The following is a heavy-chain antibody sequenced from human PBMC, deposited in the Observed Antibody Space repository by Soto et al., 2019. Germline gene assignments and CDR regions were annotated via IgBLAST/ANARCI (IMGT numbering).Heavy chain of an antibody. CDR3: ANRIFVYWAPHCCLDF. J-gene: IGHJ4*02. D-gene: IGHD2-15*01. Sequence: GGTLRLSCAASGFTFSNSAMSWVRQAPGKGLEWVSTISGSGGSTYYAHSVKGRFTISRDNSENQLYLQMNSVRAADTAVYYCANRIFVYWAPHCCLDFWGPRTIVTV. CDR2: ISGSGGST. V-gene: IGHV3-23*01. CDR1: GFTFSNSA.